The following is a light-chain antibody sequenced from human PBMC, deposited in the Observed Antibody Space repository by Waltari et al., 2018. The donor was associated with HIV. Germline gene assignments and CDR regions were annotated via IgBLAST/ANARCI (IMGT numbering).Light chain of an antibody. CDR1: SSNIGAGYD. J-gene: IGLJ3*02. V-gene: IGLV1-40*01. Sequence: QSVLTQPPSVSGAPGQRVTISCTGSSSNIGAGYDVHWYQQLPGTAPKLFICSNNSRPSGIPDRFSGSKSGTSASLAITGLRAEDEGDYYCQSYDTSLGGSVFGGGTKLTVL. CDR3: QSYDTSLGGSV. CDR2: SNN.